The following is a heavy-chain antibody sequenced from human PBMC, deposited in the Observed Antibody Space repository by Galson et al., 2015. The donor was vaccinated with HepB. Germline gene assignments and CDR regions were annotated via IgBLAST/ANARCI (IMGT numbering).Heavy chain of an antibody. CDR3: ARFLGRETRNGYYYYGMDV. V-gene: IGHV3-7*03. CDR2: IKQDGSEK. J-gene: IGHJ6*02. D-gene: IGHD2-15*01. Sequence: SLRLSCAASGFTFSSYWMSWVRQAPGKGLEWVANIKQDGSEKYYVDSVKGRFTISRDNAKNSLYLQMNSLRAEDTAVYYCARFLGRETRNGYYYYGMDVWGQGTTVTVSS. CDR1: GFTFSSYW.